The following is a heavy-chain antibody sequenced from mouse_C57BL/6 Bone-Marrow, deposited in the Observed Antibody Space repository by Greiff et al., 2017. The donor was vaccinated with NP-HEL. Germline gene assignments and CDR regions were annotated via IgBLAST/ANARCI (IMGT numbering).Heavy chain of an antibody. J-gene: IGHJ4*01. CDR3: ARPGITTVVAPYYYAMDY. Sequence: VQVVESGPGLVQPSQSLSITCTVSGFSLTSYGVHWVRQSPGKGLEWLGVIWSGGSTDYNAAFISRLSISKDNYKSQVFFKMNSLQADDTAIYYCARPGITTVVAPYYYAMDYWGQGTSVTVSS. V-gene: IGHV2-2*01. CDR1: GFSLTSYG. CDR2: IWSGGST. D-gene: IGHD1-1*01.